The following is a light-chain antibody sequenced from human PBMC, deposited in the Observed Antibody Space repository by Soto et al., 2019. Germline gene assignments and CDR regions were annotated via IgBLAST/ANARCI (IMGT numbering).Light chain of an antibody. CDR3: QHYNEWPPAVT. Sequence: EIVMTQSPGTLSVSPGERATLSSRASQNIGSNLAWYQQKPGQAPRLLFYGPSTRATGIPARFSGGGSGTAFTPTISSLQSEEFGVYYCQHYNEWPPAVTFGPGTKVDL. CDR2: GPS. V-gene: IGKV3-15*01. J-gene: IGKJ3*01. CDR1: QNIGSN.